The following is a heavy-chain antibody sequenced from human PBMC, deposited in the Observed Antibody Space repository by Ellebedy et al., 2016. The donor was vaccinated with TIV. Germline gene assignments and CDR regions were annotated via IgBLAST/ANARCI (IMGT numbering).Heavy chain of an antibody. Sequence: AASVKVSCKASGYTFTGYYMHWVRQAPGQGLEWLGWINPNSGGTNYVQKFQGWVTMTRDTSISTAYMELSRLRSDDTAVYYCARDGGSYSDFDYWGQGTLVTVSS. V-gene: IGHV1-2*04. J-gene: IGHJ4*02. CDR3: ARDGGSYSDFDY. CDR2: INPNSGGT. D-gene: IGHD1-26*01. CDR1: GYTFTGYY.